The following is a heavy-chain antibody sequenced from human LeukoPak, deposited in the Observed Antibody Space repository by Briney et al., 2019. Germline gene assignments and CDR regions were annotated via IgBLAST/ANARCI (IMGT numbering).Heavy chain of an antibody. J-gene: IGHJ4*02. V-gene: IGHV4-59*08. CDR3: ARHVVGAFFDY. Sequence: SETLSLTCTVSGGSISSYYWSWIRQPPGKGLEWIGYVYYSGSTNYNPSLKSRVTISVDTSKNQFSLKLSSVTAADTAVYYCARHVVGAFFDYWGQGTLVTVSS. CDR1: GGSISSYY. D-gene: IGHD1-26*01. CDR2: VYYSGST.